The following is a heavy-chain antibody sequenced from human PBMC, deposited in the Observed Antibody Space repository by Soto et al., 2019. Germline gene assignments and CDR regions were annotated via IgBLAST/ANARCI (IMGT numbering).Heavy chain of an antibody. D-gene: IGHD3-10*01. CDR1: GGSISSGDYY. CDR2: ISYSGSA. CDR3: ARDGWQMVRGVSISGGMDG. J-gene: IGHJ6*02. Sequence: PSESLSLTCTVSGGSISSGDYYWRWILQPPGKGLEWIGYISYSGSAYYNPSLKSRFTISIDTSKKQFSLNLRSVTAADTAVYYCARDGWQMVRGVSISGGMDGWGQGTTVTVSS. V-gene: IGHV4-30-4*01.